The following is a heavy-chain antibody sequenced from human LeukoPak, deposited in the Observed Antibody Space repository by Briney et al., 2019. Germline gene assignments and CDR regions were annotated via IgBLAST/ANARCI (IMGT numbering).Heavy chain of an antibody. V-gene: IGHV4-30-4*08. J-gene: IGHJ5*02. CDR2: IYYSGST. D-gene: IGHD3-10*01. CDR1: GGSISSSSYY. Sequence: SETLSLTCTVSGGSISSSSYYWGWIRQPPGKGLEWIGYIYYSGSTYYNPSLKSRVTISVDTSKNQFSLKLSSVTAADTAVYYCARVFRFGANWFDPWGQGTLVTVSS. CDR3: ARVFRFGANWFDP.